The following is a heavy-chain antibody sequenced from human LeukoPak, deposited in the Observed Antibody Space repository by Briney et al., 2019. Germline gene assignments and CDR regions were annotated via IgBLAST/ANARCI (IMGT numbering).Heavy chain of an antibody. V-gene: IGHV4-61*02. CDR1: GGSISSASYY. D-gene: IGHD4-23*01. CDR3: ARGGGNSVWLRRAKYFDY. J-gene: IGHJ4*02. CDR2: IYTSGST. Sequence: PSETLSLTCTVSGGSISSASYYWRWIRQPAGRGLEWIGRIYTSGSTNYNPSLKSRVTISVDTSKNQFSLKLSSVTAADTAVYYCARGGGNSVWLRRAKYFDYWGQGTPVTVSS.